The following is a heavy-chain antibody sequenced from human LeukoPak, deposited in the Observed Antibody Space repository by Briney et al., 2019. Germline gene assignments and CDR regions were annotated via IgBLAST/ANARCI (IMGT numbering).Heavy chain of an antibody. D-gene: IGHD4-17*01. V-gene: IGHV3-74*01. J-gene: IGHJ4*02. CDR1: GVTFGNNW. CDR2: INSDGGGA. CDR3: ARPDYGDYEGGTFDY. Sequence: GGSLRLSCAASGVTFGNNWMHWVRQGPGKGLVWISRINSDGGGAIYADSVKGRFTVSRDNAKNTLYLQMNSLRAEDTAVYYCARPDYGDYEGGTFDYWGQGTLVTVSS.